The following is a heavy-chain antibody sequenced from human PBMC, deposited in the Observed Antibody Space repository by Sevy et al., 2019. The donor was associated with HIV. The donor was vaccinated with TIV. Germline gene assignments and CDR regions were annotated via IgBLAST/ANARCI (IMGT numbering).Heavy chain of an antibody. V-gene: IGHV1-24*01. D-gene: IGHD3-22*01. CDR1: GYTLTELS. J-gene: IGHJ4*02. Sequence: ASVKVSSKVSGYTLTELSMHWLRQAPGKGLEWVGSFDPEDGETVYEHNFQGRVSMTEDTSTDTDYMEVISLKFEDTAVYYCATTKDYYDSSGYPFDYWGQGTLVTVSS. CDR2: FDPEDGET. CDR3: ATTKDYYDSSGYPFDY.